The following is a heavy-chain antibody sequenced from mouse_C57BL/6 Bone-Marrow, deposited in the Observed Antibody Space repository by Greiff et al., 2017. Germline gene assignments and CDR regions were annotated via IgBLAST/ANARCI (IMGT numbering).Heavy chain of an antibody. J-gene: IGHJ2*01. Sequence: VQRVESGAELARPGASVKLSCKASGYTFTSYGISWVKQRTGQGLEWIGEIYPRSGNTYYNEKFKGKATLTADKSSRTAYMELRSLTSEDSAVYFCARHYYGSSYYFDYWGQGTTLTVSS. CDR2: IYPRSGNT. CDR1: GYTFTSYG. D-gene: IGHD1-1*01. V-gene: IGHV1-81*01. CDR3: ARHYYGSSYYFDY.